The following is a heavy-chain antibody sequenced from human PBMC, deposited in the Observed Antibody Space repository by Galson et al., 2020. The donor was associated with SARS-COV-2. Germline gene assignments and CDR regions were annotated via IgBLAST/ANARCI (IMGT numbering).Heavy chain of an antibody. Sequence: SETLSLTCTVSGGSISSNYWSWIRQPPGKGLEWNGYIYYSGSTNYNPSLKSRVTISVDTSKNQFSLKLSSVTAAATAVYYCARVREMAKILDYWGQGTLVTVSS. D-gene: IGHD3-10*01. J-gene: IGHJ4*02. V-gene: IGHV4-59*01. CDR2: IYYSGST. CDR1: GGSISSNY. CDR3: ARVREMAKILDY.